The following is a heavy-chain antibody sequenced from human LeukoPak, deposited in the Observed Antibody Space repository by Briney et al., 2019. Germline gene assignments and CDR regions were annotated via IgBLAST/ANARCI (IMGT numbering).Heavy chain of an antibody. Sequence: PGGSLGLSCAASGFTFSSYSMNWVRQAPGKGLEWIGYIYYSGSTNYNPSLKSRVTISVDTSKNQFSLKLSSVTAADTAVYYCAREESDAFDIWGQGTMVTVSS. CDR3: AREESDAFDI. CDR1: GFTFSSYS. CDR2: IYYSGST. J-gene: IGHJ3*02. V-gene: IGHV4-59*01.